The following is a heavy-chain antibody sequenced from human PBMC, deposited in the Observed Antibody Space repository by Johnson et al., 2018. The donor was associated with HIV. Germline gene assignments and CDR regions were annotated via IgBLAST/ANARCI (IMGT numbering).Heavy chain of an antibody. CDR2: IYSGGST. CDR3: AKDWFMESLSAFDI. D-gene: IGHD3-10*01. Sequence: VLLVESGGGLVQSGGSLRLACVASGFIVGTKYMSWVRQAPGKGLEWVSVIYSGGSTYYADSVKGRFTISRDNSKNTLYLQMNSLRAEDTAVYYCAKDWFMESLSAFDIWGQGTMVTVSS. J-gene: IGHJ3*02. CDR1: GFIVGTKY. V-gene: IGHV3-66*01.